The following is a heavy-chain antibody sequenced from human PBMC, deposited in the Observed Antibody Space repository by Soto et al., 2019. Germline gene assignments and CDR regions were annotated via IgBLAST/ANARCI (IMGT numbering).Heavy chain of an antibody. J-gene: IGHJ6*02. CDR3: ARDHCSGGSCYNSVGYYYGMDV. CDR1: GYNFTGYY. D-gene: IGHD2-15*01. V-gene: IGHV1-2*04. Sequence: ASVKVSCKASGYNFTGYYMQWGGQAPGQGVERMGWINPNSGGTNYAQKFQGWVTMTRDTSISTAYIELSRLRSDDTAVYYCARDHCSGGSCYNSVGYYYGMDVWGQGTTVTVSS. CDR2: INPNSGGT.